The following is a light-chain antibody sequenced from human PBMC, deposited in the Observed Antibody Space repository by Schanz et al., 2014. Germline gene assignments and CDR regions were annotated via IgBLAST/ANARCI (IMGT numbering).Light chain of an antibody. Sequence: EIVLTQSPATLSLSPGEGATLSCGASQSVSSYLAWYQQKPGLAPRLLIYGTSTRATGIPTRFSGSGSGTEFTLTISSLQSEDFAVYYCQQYNGGTFGQGTKVEIK. J-gene: IGKJ1*01. CDR1: QSVSSY. CDR2: GTS. V-gene: IGKV3-15*01. CDR3: QQYNGGT.